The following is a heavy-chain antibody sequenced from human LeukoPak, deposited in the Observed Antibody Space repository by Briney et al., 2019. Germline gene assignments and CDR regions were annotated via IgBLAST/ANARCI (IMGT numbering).Heavy chain of an antibody. D-gene: IGHD2/OR15-2a*01. J-gene: IGHJ4*02. CDR3: ARDPNMYYFDS. CDR2: ISYDGSDK. V-gene: IGHV3-30*04. Sequence: PGGSLRLSCAASGFTFSSYAMHWVRQAPGKGLEWVAVISYDGSDKYHADSVKGRFTISRDNSKNTLYLQMNSLRAEDTAVYYCARDPNMYYFDSWGQGTLVTVSS. CDR1: GFTFSSYA.